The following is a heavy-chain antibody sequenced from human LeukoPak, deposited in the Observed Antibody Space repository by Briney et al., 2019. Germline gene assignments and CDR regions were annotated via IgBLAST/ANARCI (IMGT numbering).Heavy chain of an antibody. D-gene: IGHD2-21*02. Sequence: GGSLRLSCAASGFTFSSYAMHWVRQAPGKGLEWVAVISYDGSNKYYADSVKGRFTISRDNSKNTLYLQMNSLRAEDTAVYYCARDGGDDAFDIWGQGTMVTVPS. CDR2: ISYDGSNK. CDR1: GFTFSSYA. CDR3: ARDGGDDAFDI. V-gene: IGHV3-30-3*01. J-gene: IGHJ3*02.